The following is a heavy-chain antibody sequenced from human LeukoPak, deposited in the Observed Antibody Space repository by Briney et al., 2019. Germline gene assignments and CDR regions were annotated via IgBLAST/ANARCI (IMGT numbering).Heavy chain of an antibody. J-gene: IGHJ4*02. CDR3: ARDVTPYYYDSSGYSLVGY. V-gene: IGHV3-30-3*01. Sequence: GGSLRLSCAASGFTFSIYAMHWVRQAPGKGLEWVAVISYDGSNKYYADSVKGRFTISRDNSKNTLYLQMNSLRAEDTAVYYCARDVTPYYYDSSGYSLVGYWGQGTLVTVSS. CDR2: ISYDGSNK. CDR1: GFTFSIYA. D-gene: IGHD3-22*01.